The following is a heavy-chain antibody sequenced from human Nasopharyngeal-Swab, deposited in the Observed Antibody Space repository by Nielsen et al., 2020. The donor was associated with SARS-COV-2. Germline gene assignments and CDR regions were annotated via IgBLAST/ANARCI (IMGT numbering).Heavy chain of an antibody. CDR3: SRGGMGTGLDY. D-gene: IGHD1-14*01. J-gene: IGHJ4*02. CDR2: INSDGTTT. V-gene: IGHV3-74*01. Sequence: GEALKISCAASGFSFRSYWMHWVRQAPGKGLVWVSCINSDGTTTRYADSVKGRFTVSRDNAKNTLYLEMNSLRADDTAVYYCSRGGMGTGLDYWGQGILVTVSS. CDR1: GFSFRSYW.